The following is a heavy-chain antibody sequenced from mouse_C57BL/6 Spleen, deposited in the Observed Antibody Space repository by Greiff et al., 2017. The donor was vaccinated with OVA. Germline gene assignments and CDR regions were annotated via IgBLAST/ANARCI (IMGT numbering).Heavy chain of an antibody. CDR1: GYAFSSSW. J-gene: IGHJ1*03. CDR2: IYPGDGDT. Sequence: LVESGPELVKPGASVKISCKASGYAFSSSWMNWVKQRPGKGLEWIGRIYPGDGDTNYNGKFKGKATLTADKSSSTAYMQLSSLTSEDSAVYFCASPITTVVADWYFDVWGTGTTVTVSS. D-gene: IGHD1-1*01. V-gene: IGHV1-82*01. CDR3: ASPITTVVADWYFDV.